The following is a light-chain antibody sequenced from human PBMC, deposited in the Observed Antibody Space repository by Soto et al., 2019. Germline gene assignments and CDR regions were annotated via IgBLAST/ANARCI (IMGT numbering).Light chain of an antibody. Sequence: DIRLTQSPSSVSASLGDRVTITCRASRNIDTFLTWYHRKPGAAPKLLLYSGERSPAGVLSRFRVGGSGTDFSLSISSLQSEDFGTYYCQQTYSTPSFAPGTTVDMK. V-gene: IGKV1-39*01. CDR2: SGE. CDR3: QQTYSTPS. CDR1: RNIDTF. J-gene: IGKJ3*01.